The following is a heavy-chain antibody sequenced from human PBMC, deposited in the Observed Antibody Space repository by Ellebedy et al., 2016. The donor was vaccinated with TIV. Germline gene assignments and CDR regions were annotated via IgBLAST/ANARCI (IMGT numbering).Heavy chain of an antibody. CDR3: AKDPGRAINWFDP. CDR2: ISGSGGST. V-gene: IGHV3-23*01. J-gene: IGHJ5*02. Sequence: GGSLRLXXAASGFTFSSYAMSWVRQAPGKGLEWVSAISGSGGSTYYADSVKGRFTISRDNSKNTLYLQMNSLRAEDTAVYYCAKDPGRAINWFDPWGQGTLVTVSS. CDR1: GFTFSSYA.